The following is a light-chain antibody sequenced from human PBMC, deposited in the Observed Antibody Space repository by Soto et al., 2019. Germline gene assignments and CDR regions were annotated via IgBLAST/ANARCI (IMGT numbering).Light chain of an antibody. CDR1: SSNIGSNT. CDR3: AAWDDSLNGYV. J-gene: IGLJ1*01. CDR2: SNN. Sequence: QSVLTQPPSASGTPGQRVTISCSGSSSNIGSNTVNWYQQLPGTAPKLLIYSNNQRPSGVPDRFPGSKSGTSASLAISGLQSEDEADYYCAAWDDSLNGYVFGTGTRSPS. V-gene: IGLV1-44*01.